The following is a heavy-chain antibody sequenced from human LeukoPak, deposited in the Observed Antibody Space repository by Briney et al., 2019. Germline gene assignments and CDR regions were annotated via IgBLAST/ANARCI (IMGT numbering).Heavy chain of an antibody. CDR3: ARLRFYVSTGYSPGHYMDV. J-gene: IGHJ6*03. Sequence: KSSDTLSLTCTVSGGPIYRYYWRWIRQTARKGLDWIGRLYPGVSPNYNPSLKSRVTMSVDTSQKHFALKLNTVTAADTAVYYCARLRFYVSTGYSPGHYMDVWGKGTTVTVSS. V-gene: IGHV4-4*07. CDR2: LYPGVSP. CDR1: GGPIYRYY. D-gene: IGHD3-22*01.